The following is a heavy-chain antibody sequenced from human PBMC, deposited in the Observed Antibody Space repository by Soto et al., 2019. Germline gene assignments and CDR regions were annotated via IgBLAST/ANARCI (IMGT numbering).Heavy chain of an antibody. J-gene: IGHJ3*02. CDR2: ISSSSSYT. CDR1: GFTFSDYY. D-gene: IGHD1-26*01. CDR3: AARETPADAFDI. V-gene: IGHV3-11*06. Sequence: GGSLRLSCAASGFTFSDYYMSWIRQAPGKGLEWVSYISSSSSYTNYADSVKGRFTISRDNAKNSLYLQMNSLRAEDTAVYYCAARETPADAFDIWGQGTMVTVSS.